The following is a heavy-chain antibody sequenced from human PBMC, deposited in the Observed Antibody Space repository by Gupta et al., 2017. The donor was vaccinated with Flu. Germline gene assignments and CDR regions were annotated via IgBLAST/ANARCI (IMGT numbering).Heavy chain of an antibody. CDR2: FNPNSGVT. V-gene: IGHV1-2*02. J-gene: IGHJ5*02. Sequence: IHWVRQAPGQGLESMGWFNPNSGVTNYAQNFQGRVTMTSDTSISTAYMELSRLRSDDTATYFCARDKGYSYEENSYVNWFDPWGQGTLVTVS. CDR3: ARDKGYSYEENSYVNWFDP. D-gene: IGHD3-22*01.